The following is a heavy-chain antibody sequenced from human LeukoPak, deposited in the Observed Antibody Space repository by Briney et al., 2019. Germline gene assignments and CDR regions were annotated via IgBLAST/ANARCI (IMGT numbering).Heavy chain of an antibody. CDR3: ARDVDYYGSGSYHWFDP. CDR2: ISAYNGNT. CDR1: GYTFTSYG. V-gene: IGHV1-18*01. Sequence: ASVQIFCKASGYTFTSYGISWVRQAPGQGLEWMGWISAYNGNTNYAQKLQGRVTITTDTSTSTAYMELRSLRSDDTAVYYCARDVDYYGSGSYHWFDPWGQGTLVTVSS. J-gene: IGHJ5*02. D-gene: IGHD3-10*01.